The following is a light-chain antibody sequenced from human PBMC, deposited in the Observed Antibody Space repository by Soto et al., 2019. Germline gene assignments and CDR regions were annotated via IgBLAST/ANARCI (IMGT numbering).Light chain of an antibody. V-gene: IGKV3-20*01. CDR3: HQYGSSPST. Sequence: EIVLTQSPGTLSLSPGEGATLSCRASQSVRSNYLAWYQQKPGQAPRLLIYGASSRATGSPDRFSGSGSGTDFTLTISRLEPEDFAVYFCHQYGSSPSTFGQGAKVEIK. CDR1: QSVRSNY. J-gene: IGKJ1*01. CDR2: GAS.